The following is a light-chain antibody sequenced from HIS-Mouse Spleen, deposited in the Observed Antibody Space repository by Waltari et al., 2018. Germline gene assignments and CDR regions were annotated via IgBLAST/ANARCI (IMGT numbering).Light chain of an antibody. V-gene: IGKV1-33*01. J-gene: IGKJ4*01. CDR1: QDIRNY. CDR3: QQYDNQLT. CDR2: DAS. Sequence: DIQMTQSPSSVSASVGDRVTITCQASQDIRNYLNWDQQKPGKAPKLLIYDASNWETGVQSRFSGSGSGTDFTFTIRSLQPEDIATYDCQQYDNQLTFGGGTKVEIK.